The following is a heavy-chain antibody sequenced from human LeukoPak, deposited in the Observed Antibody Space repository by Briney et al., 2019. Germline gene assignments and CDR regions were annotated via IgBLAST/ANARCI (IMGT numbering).Heavy chain of an antibody. D-gene: IGHD4/OR15-4a*01. CDR1: GFAFHNYA. V-gene: IGHV3-9*01. CDR3: AKDTGAHGAYFYAMDV. CDR2: INWNSDTK. J-gene: IGHJ6*02. Sequence: GRSLRLSCVGSGFAFHNYAMHWVRRPPGKGLEWVSAINWNSDTKAYADSVKGRFTISRDRARNSLYLQMDSLRPEDTALYYCAKDTGAHGAYFYAMDVWGQGTSVTVSS.